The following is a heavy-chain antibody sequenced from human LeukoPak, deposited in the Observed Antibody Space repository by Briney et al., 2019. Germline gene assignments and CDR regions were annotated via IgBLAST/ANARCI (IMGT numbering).Heavy chain of an antibody. V-gene: IGHV3-23*01. CDR3: AKDSVYGSLDY. CDR1: GITFSSYG. J-gene: IGHJ4*02. CDR2: ISGSGGST. D-gene: IGHD2/OR15-2a*01. Sequence: GGSLRLSCAASGITFSSYGMSWVRQAPGKGLEWVSAISGSGGSTYYADSVKGRFTISRDNSKNTLYLQMNSLRAEDTAVYYCAKDSVYGSLDYWGQGTLVTVSS.